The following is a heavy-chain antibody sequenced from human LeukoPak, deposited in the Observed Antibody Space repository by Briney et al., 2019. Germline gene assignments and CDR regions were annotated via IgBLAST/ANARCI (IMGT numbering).Heavy chain of an antibody. CDR2: TFYRGTT. V-gene: IGHV4-30-2*01. J-gene: IGHJ3*02. Sequence: SETLSLTCTVSGGSITSGGYYWSWFRQPPGKGPEWIGYTFYRGTTYYNPSLKSRVTISLDRSKNQFSLNVSSVTAADTAMYYAARGKGYDSPSGAFDIWGHGAMVTVFS. CDR1: GGSITSGGYY. D-gene: IGHD3-9*01. CDR3: ARGKGYDSPSGAFDI.